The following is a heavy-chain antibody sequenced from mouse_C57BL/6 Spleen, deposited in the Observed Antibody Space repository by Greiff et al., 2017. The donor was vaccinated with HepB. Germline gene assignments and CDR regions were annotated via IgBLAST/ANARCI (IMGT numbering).Heavy chain of an antibody. CDR2: IYPGSGST. D-gene: IGHD1-1*01. J-gene: IGHJ4*01. V-gene: IGHV1-55*01. CDR1: GYTFTSYW. Sequence: VQLQQPGGELVKPGASVKMSCKASGYTFTSYWITWVKQRPGQGLEWIGDIYPGSGSTNYNEKFKSKATLTVDTSSSTAYMQLSSLTSEDSAVYYCAREPFITTVVATPYYYAMDYWGEGTSVTVSS. CDR3: AREPFITTVVATPYYYAMDY.